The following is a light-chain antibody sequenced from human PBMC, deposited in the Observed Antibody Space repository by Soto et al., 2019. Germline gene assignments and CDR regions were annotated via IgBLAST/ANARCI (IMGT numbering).Light chain of an antibody. CDR1: SSDVGSYNL. Sequence: QSVLTQPASVSGPPGQSITISCAGTSSDVGSYNLVSWYQQHPGQAPKLMIYEGTKRPSGVSNRFSGSKSGNTASLTISGLQAEDEADYYCCSYAGSSTFVFGTGTKVTVL. CDR2: EGT. CDR3: CSYAGSSTFV. V-gene: IGLV2-23*03. J-gene: IGLJ1*01.